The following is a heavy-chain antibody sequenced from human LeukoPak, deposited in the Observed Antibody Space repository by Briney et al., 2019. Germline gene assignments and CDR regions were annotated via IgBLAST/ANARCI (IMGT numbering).Heavy chain of an antibody. D-gene: IGHD6-19*01. V-gene: IGHV3-30*14. Sequence: PGRSLRLSCAASGFTFSYYPMHWVRQAPGKGLEWLAVISYDGNTKFYGDSVKGRFTISRDNSKDTLYLQMNSLRPEDAAVFYCAREYPGHVALAGTFDYWGQGTLVAVSS. CDR2: ISYDGNTK. CDR3: AREYPGHVALAGTFDY. J-gene: IGHJ4*02. CDR1: GFTFSYYP.